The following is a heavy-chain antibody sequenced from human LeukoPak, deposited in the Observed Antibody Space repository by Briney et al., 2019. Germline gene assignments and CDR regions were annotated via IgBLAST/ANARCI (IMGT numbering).Heavy chain of an antibody. J-gene: IGHJ3*02. CDR2: INSDGSGT. CDR3: ARDGMTAARDAFDI. Sequence: PERSLRLSCAASVFTFNNYWMHRVRQAPGKGLVWLSRINSDGSGTSYADSVKGRFTISRDNAKNTLYLQINSLRAEDTAVYYCARDGMTAARDAFDIWGQGTMVTVSS. CDR1: VFTFNNYW. V-gene: IGHV3-74*01. D-gene: IGHD1-14*01.